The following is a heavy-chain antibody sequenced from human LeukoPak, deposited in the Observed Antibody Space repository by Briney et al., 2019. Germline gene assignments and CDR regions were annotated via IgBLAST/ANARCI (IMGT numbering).Heavy chain of an antibody. J-gene: IGHJ4*02. CDR1: EFTFINYA. Sequence: PGGSLRLSCAGSEFTFINYAMSWVRQALGKGLEWVSTISGSGTTTYYADSVKGRFTISRDTSKNTMYMQMNSLRAEDTAVYYCASMGASIYGSYYFEYWGQGALVTVSS. CDR3: ASMGASIYGSYYFEY. D-gene: IGHD3-10*01. CDR2: ISGSGTTT. V-gene: IGHV3-23*01.